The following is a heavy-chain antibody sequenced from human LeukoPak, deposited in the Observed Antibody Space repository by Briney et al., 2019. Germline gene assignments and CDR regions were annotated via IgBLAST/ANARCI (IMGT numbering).Heavy chain of an antibody. J-gene: IGHJ4*02. CDR2: INHSGST. V-gene: IGHV4-34*01. Sequence: PSETLSLTCAVYGGSFSGYYWSWIRQPPGKGLEWIGEINHSGSTNYNPSLKSRVTIPVDTSKNQFSLKLSSVTAADTAVYYCARGPAYDYVWGSYRRGPYYFDYWGQGTLVTVSS. D-gene: IGHD3-16*02. CDR3: ARGPAYDYVWGSYRRGPYYFDY. CDR1: GGSFSGYY.